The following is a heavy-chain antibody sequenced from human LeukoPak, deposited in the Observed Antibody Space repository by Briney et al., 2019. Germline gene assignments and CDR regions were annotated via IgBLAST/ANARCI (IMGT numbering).Heavy chain of an antibody. D-gene: IGHD6-13*01. CDR3: TRRPYSSSWYYFDY. Sequence: GGSLRLSCAVSGFTFSDYYMSWVRQAPGKGLEWVSYISSSGSMLHYADSVEGRFTISRDNAKNSLHLQMSSLRVEDTAVYYCTRRPYSSSWYYFDYWGQGTLVTVSS. V-gene: IGHV3-11*04. CDR1: GFTFSDYY. J-gene: IGHJ4*02. CDR2: ISSSGSML.